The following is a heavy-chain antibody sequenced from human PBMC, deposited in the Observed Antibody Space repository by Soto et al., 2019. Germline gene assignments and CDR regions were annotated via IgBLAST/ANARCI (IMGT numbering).Heavy chain of an antibody. CDR2: INAGNGNT. J-gene: IGHJ6*02. CDR3: ARPAAGTGYYYYYGMDV. V-gene: IGHV1-3*01. CDR1: GYTFTSYA. Sequence: ASVKVSFKASGYTFTSYAMHWVRQAPGQRLEWMGWINAGNGNTKYSQKFQGGVTITRDTSASTAYMELSSLRSEDTAVYYCARPAAGTGYYYYYGMDVWGQGTTVTVSS. D-gene: IGHD6-13*01.